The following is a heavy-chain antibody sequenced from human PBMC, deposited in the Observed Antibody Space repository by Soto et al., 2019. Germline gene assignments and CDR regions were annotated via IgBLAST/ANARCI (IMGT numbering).Heavy chain of an antibody. CDR3: TTENGPPTDYDFGSGYWMSYYYGMDV. J-gene: IGHJ6*02. CDR2: IKSKTDGGTT. Sequence: QAPGKGLEWVGRIKSKTDGGTTDYAAPVKGRFTISRDDSKNTLYLQMNSLKTEDTAVYYCTTENGPPTDYDFGSGYWMSYYYGMDVWGQGTTVTVSS. V-gene: IGHV3-15*01. D-gene: IGHD3-3*01.